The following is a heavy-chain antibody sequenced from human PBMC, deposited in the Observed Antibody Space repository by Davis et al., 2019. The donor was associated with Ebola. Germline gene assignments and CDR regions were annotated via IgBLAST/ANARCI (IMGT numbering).Heavy chain of an antibody. J-gene: IGHJ4*02. CDR1: GFTFSSYS. D-gene: IGHD3-10*01. V-gene: IGHV3-48*02. Sequence: GESLKISCAASGFTFSSYSMNWVRQAPGKGLEWASYISSSSSTIYYADSVKGRFTISRDNAKNSLYLQMNSLRDEDTAVYYCARDGGGTMVRGVIIHWGQGTLVTVSS. CDR3: ARDGGGTMVRGVIIH. CDR2: ISSSSSTI.